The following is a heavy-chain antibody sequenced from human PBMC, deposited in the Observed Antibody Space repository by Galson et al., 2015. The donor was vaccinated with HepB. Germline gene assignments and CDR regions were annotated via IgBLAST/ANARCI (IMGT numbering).Heavy chain of an antibody. D-gene: IGHD3-22*01. J-gene: IGHJ4*02. CDR1: GYTLTELS. CDR2: FDPEDGET. CDR3: ATGYYDSSGYYSRGDLFDY. Sequence: SVKVSCKVSGYTLTELSMHWVRQAPGKGLEWMGGFDPEDGETIYAQKFQGRVTMTEDTSTDTAYMELSSLRSEDTAVYYCATGYYDSSGYYSRGDLFDYWGQGTLVTVSS. V-gene: IGHV1-24*01.